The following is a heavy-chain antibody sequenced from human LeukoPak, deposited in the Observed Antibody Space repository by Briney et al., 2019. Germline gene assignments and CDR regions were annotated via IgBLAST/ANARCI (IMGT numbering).Heavy chain of an antibody. CDR3: ARKPIDDAVDI. CDR2: ISSSSSYI. D-gene: IGHD2-21*01. V-gene: IGHV3-21*01. Sequence: TGGSLRLSCAASGVTFSSYSMNWVRQAPGKGLEWVSSISSSSSYIYYADSVKGRFTISRDNAKNSLYLQMNSLRAEDTAVYYCARKPIDDAVDIWGQGTMVTVSS. CDR1: GVTFSSYS. J-gene: IGHJ3*02.